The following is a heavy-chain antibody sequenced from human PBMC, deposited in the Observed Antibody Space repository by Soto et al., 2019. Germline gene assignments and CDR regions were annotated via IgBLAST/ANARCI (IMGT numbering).Heavy chain of an antibody. V-gene: IGHV4-39*01. CDR1: GGSISSSSYY. D-gene: IGHD1-26*01. Sequence: QLQLQESGPGLVKPSETLSLTCTVSGGSISSSSYYWGWIRQPPGKGLEWIGNIYYSGSTYYNPSLKSRLTISVDTSKNQFSLNLSSVTAADTAVYYCARRVSGSYFHYWGQGTLGTVAS. CDR2: IYYSGST. J-gene: IGHJ4*02. CDR3: ARRVSGSYFHY.